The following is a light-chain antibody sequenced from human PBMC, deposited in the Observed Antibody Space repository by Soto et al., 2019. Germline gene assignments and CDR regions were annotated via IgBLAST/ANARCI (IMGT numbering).Light chain of an antibody. CDR1: QEIGKN. CDR2: DAS. Sequence: DIQMTQSPSSLSASVGDRVTITCQASQEIGKNLNWFQQKPGKAPKLLIYDASKLETGVPLRFSGSGSGTDFTFTISSLQPEDIATYYCQQYDNLPPTWTFGQGTKVDIK. CDR3: QQYDNLPPTWT. V-gene: IGKV1-33*01. J-gene: IGKJ1*01.